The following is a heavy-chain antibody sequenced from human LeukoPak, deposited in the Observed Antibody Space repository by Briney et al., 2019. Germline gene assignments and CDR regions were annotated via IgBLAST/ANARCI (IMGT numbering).Heavy chain of an antibody. J-gene: IGHJ6*03. D-gene: IGHD2-2*01. V-gene: IGHV1-69*13. CDR2: IIPIFGTA. Sequence: SVKVSCKASGGTFSSYAISWVRQAPGQGLEWMGVIIPIFGTANYAQKFQGRVTITADESTSTAYMELSSLRSEDTAVYYCARHYCSSTSCYDYYYYMDVWGKGTTVTVSS. CDR1: GGTFSSYA. CDR3: ARHYCSSTSCYDYYYYMDV.